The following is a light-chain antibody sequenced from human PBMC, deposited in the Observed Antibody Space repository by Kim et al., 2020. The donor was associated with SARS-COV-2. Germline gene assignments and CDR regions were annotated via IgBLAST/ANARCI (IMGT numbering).Light chain of an antibody. V-gene: IGLV1-47*01. CDR2: RNK. Sequence: PGQTHTCPCHESSPNIESNYVYWTQQLPGTAPNPLIYRNKQRPSGVPDRFSGSKSGTSASLAISGLRSEDEADYYCAAWDDSLRGVFGGGTQLTVL. J-gene: IGLJ2*01. CDR1: SPNIESNY. CDR3: AAWDDSLRGV.